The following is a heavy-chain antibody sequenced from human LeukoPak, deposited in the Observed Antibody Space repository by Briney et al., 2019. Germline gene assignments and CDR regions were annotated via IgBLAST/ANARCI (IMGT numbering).Heavy chain of an antibody. CDR1: GYTFTRYD. CDR2: MNPKSGNT. J-gene: IGHJ3*02. V-gene: IGHV1-8*03. D-gene: IGHD4/OR15-4a*01. Sequence: ASVKVSCKASGYTFTRYDINWVRQATGQGLEWMGWMNPKSGNTGHAQKFQGRVTIARDTSISTVYMELSSLRSEDTAVYYCAREVPTSIAFDIWGQGTMVTVSS. CDR3: AREVPTSIAFDI.